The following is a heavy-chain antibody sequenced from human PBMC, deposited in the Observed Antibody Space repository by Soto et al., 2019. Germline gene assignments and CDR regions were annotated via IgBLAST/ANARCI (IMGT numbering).Heavy chain of an antibody. CDR1: GYTFTSYN. Sequence: VQLVESGGGLVKPGGSLRLSCAASGYTFTSYNIHWVRQAPGQGLEWVGMINPRGFFTTYAQKFRGRVTMTGDTSTSVVYMELTKLRSEDTAVYYCARAAGRFGDLFWFDPWGQGTLVSVSS. J-gene: IGHJ5*02. D-gene: IGHD3-10*01. V-gene: IGHV1-46*01. CDR2: INPRGFFT. CDR3: ARAAGRFGDLFWFDP.